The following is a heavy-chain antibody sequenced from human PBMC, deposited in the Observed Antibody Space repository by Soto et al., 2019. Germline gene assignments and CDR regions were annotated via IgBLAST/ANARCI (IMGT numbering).Heavy chain of an antibody. V-gene: IGHV3-7*01. Sequence: GALRLSCAASGFNFSSYWMSWVRQAPGKGLEWVTNIKQDGSEKYYVDSVKGRFTISKDNAKNSLYLQMNSLRAEDTAVYYCARDRGTMVRGPIRADYYYMDVWGKGNPGHRLL. CDR3: ARDRGTMVRGPIRADYYYMDV. CDR2: IKQDGSEK. J-gene: IGHJ6*03. CDR1: GFNFSSYW. D-gene: IGHD3-10*01.